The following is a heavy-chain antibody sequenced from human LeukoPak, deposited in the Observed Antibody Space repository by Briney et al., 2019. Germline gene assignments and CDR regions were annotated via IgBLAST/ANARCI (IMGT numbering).Heavy chain of an antibody. CDR1: GFTFSSYG. D-gene: IGHD3-10*01. J-gene: IGHJ5*02. Sequence: GRSLRLSCAASGFTFSSYGMHWVRQAPGKGLEWVAVIWYGGSNKYYADSVKGRFTISRDNSKNTLYLQMNSLRAEDTAVYYCSKDLTSDFGGDLDPWGQGTLVTVSS. CDR3: SKDLTSDFGGDLDP. V-gene: IGHV3-30*18. CDR2: IWYGGSNK.